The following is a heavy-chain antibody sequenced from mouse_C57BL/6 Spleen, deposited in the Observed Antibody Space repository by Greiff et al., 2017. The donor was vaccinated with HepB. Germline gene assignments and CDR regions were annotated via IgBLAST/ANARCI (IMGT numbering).Heavy chain of an antibody. D-gene: IGHD2-10*02. Sequence: VQLVESGAELVRPGASVTLSCKASGYTFTDYEMHWVKQTPVHGLEWIGAIDPETGGTAYNQKFKGKAILTADKSSSTAYMELRSLTSEDSAVYYCTRAYGNYEDYWGQGTTLTVSS. V-gene: IGHV1-15*01. CDR3: TRAYGNYEDY. J-gene: IGHJ2*01. CDR1: GYTFTDYE. CDR2: IDPETGGT.